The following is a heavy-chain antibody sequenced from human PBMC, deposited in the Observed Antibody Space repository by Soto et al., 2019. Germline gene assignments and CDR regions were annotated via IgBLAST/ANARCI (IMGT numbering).Heavy chain of an antibody. Sequence: QMQLVQSGPEVKKPGTSVKVSCKASGFTFTSSAVQLVRQARGQRLEWIGWIVVGSGNTNYAQKFQERVTITRDMSTSTAYMELSSLRSEDTAVYYCAADKRDYYDSSGYPLAFDIWGQGTMVTVSS. CDR2: IVVGSGNT. V-gene: IGHV1-58*01. J-gene: IGHJ3*02. CDR1: GFTFTSSA. CDR3: AADKRDYYDSSGYPLAFDI. D-gene: IGHD3-22*01.